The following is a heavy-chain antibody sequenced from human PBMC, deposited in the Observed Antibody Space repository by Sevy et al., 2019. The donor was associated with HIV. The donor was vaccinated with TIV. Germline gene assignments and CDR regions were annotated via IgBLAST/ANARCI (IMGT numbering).Heavy chain of an antibody. CDR3: ASLNGGYSDY. CDR1: GGSFSDYY. J-gene: IGHJ4*02. CDR2: INHIGNT. Sequence: SETLSLTCAVYGGSFSDYYWTWIRQPPGKGLEWIGHINHIGNTNYNPSLKSRVTMSVDTSEKHFSLKLTSVTAADTAVYYCASLNGGYSDYWGQGTLVTVSS. D-gene: IGHD6-25*01. V-gene: IGHV4-34*01.